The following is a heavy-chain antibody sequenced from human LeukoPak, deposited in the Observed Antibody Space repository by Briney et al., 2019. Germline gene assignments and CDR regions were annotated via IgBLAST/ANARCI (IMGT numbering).Heavy chain of an antibody. Sequence: SETLSLTCTVSGGSISGSSYYWGWIRQPPGKGLEWIGSIYYSGSTYYNPSLKSRVTISVDTSKNQFSLKLSSVTAADTAVYYCARQHYYDSSGYYYEYWGQGTLVTVSS. J-gene: IGHJ4*02. V-gene: IGHV4-39*01. CDR3: ARQHYYDSSGYYYEY. CDR2: IYYSGST. CDR1: GGSISGSSYY. D-gene: IGHD3-22*01.